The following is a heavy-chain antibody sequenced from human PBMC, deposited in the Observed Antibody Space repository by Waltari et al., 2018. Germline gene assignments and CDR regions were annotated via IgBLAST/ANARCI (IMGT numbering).Heavy chain of an antibody. D-gene: IGHD6-19*01. CDR2: INKDGTET. Sequence: EAQQVESGGDLVQPGGSLRLSCVVSGFTLSNYWMSWVRQAPGKGLEWVAKINKDGTETYYVDSGRGRFTISKDDAKNSVYLQMNSLKVEDTAVYYCIRDYGSPYWGQGTLVTVSS. CDR1: GFTLSNYW. V-gene: IGHV3-7*03. J-gene: IGHJ4*02. CDR3: IRDYGSPY.